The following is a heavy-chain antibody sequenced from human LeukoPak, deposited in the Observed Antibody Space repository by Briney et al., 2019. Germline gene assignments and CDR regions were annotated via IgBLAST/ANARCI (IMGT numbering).Heavy chain of an antibody. V-gene: IGHV4-4*07. D-gene: IGHD3-10*01. CDR2: IYTSGST. J-gene: IGHJ5*02. Sequence: SETLSLTCTVSGGSFSSYYWSWLRQPAGKGLEWIGRIYTSGSTNYNPSLKSRVTMSVDTSKNQFSLKLSSVTAADTAVYYCARDRMVQGVIINHWFDPWGQGTLVTVSS. CDR3: ARDRMVQGVIINHWFDP. CDR1: GGSFSSYY.